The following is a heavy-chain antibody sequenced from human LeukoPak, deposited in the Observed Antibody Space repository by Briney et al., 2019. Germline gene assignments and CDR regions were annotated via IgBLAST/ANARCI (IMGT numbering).Heavy chain of an antibody. Sequence: EASVNVSCKASGGTFSSYAISWVRQAPGQGLEWMGGIIPIFGTANYAQKFQGRVTITADESTSTAYMELSSLRSEDTAVYYCARWPYYYDSSGYLNWGQGTLVTVSS. D-gene: IGHD3-22*01. J-gene: IGHJ4*02. CDR3: ARWPYYYDSSGYLN. V-gene: IGHV1-69*13. CDR2: IIPIFGTA. CDR1: GGTFSSYA.